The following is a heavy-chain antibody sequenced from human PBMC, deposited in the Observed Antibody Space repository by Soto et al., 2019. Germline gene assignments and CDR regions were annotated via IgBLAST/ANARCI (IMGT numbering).Heavy chain of an antibody. J-gene: IGHJ6*02. D-gene: IGHD2-15*01. CDR1: RGTFSSYA. CDR3: ARSQGGSSSLDIYYYYYYGMDV. CDR2: IIPIFGTA. Sequence: QVQLVQSGAEVKKPGSSVKVSCKAPRGTFSSYAISWVRQAPGQGLQWMGGIIPIFGTAKYAQKFQGRVTITADESTSTGYMELSSLRSEGTAVYYCARSQGGSSSLDIYYYYYYGMDVWGQGTTVTVSS. V-gene: IGHV1-69*01.